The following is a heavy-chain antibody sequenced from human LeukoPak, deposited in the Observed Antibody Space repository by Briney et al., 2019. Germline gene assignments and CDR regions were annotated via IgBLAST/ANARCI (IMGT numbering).Heavy chain of an antibody. J-gene: IGHJ6*03. CDR3: ARAQWLYGYYYYMDV. CDR1: GYTFTSYD. V-gene: IGHV1-8*03. CDR2: MNPNSGNT. Sequence: ASVKVSCKASGYTFTSYDINWVRQATGQGLEWMGWMNPNSGNTGYAQKFRGRVTITRNTSISTAYMELSSLRSEDTAVYCCARAQWLYGYYYYMDVWGKGTTVTVSS. D-gene: IGHD6-19*01.